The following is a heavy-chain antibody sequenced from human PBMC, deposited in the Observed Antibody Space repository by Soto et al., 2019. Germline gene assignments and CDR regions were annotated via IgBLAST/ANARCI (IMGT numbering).Heavy chain of an antibody. V-gene: IGHV1-69*08. J-gene: IGHJ5*02. CDR3: ARDNPIAAAGTLGWFDP. CDR2: IIPILGIA. CDR1: GGTFSSYT. Sequence: QVQLVQSGAEVKKPGSSVKVSCKASGGTFSSYTISWVRQAPGQGLEWMGRIIPILGIANYAQKFQGRVTITADKSTSTAYMALSSLRSEDTAVYYCARDNPIAAAGTLGWFDPWGQGTLVTVSA. D-gene: IGHD6-13*01.